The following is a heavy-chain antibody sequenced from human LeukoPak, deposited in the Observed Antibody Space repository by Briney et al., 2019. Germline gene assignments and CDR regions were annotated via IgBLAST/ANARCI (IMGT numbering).Heavy chain of an antibody. CDR1: GFTFRNCA. V-gene: IGHV3-23*01. Sequence: GGSLRLSSAASGFTFRNCAMSCVRQTPRKGLEWVSGISVTGYNTYYAHSVKGRFTISRDNSKNTLYLQMNSLGAEDTAVYYCAKHVSGSLFYFDYWGKRTLVTVSS. D-gene: IGHD3-10*01. CDR3: AKHVSGSLFYFDY. CDR2: ISVTGYNT. J-gene: IGHJ4*02.